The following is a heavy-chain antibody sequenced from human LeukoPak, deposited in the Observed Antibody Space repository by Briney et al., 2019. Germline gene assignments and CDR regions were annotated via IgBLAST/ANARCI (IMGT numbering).Heavy chain of an antibody. CDR3: ARQGAYYDILTGFGRPFDP. V-gene: IGHV1-69*13. CDR1: GGTFSSYA. CDR2: IVPIFGTA. J-gene: IGHJ5*02. Sequence: SVKVSCKASGGTFSSYAISWVRQAPGQGLEWMGGIVPIFGTANYAQKFQGRVTITADESTSTAYMELSSLRSEDTAVYYCARQGAYYDILTGFGRPFDPWGQGTLVTVSS. D-gene: IGHD3-9*01.